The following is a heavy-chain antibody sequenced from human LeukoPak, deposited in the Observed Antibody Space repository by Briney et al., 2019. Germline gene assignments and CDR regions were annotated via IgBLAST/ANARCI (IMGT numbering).Heavy chain of an antibody. D-gene: IGHD3-10*01. Sequence: PSQTLSLTCTVTGDSTRKNSYYSTWIQQPAGKGLEYIGRSHMGGTTNYNPSLQRQLTISIDTSKNQFSLKLTSVTAADTAIYYCARDNAYYYGSGEHYYFGMDVWGHGTTVAVSS. V-gene: IGHV4-61*02. J-gene: IGHJ6*02. CDR3: ARDNAYYYGSGEHYYFGMDV. CDR1: GDSTRKNSYY. CDR2: SHMGGTT.